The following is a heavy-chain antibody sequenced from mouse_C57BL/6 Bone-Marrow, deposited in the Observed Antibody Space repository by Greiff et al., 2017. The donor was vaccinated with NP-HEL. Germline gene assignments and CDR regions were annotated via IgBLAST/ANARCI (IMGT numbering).Heavy chain of an antibody. Sequence: VKLQQSGPELVKPGASVKISCKASGYAFSSSWMNWVKQRPGKGLEWIGRIYPGDGDTNYNGKFKGKATLTADKSSSTAYMQLSSLTSKDSAVYFCARGWDYSYAMDYWGQGTSVTVSS. D-gene: IGHD1-1*01. CDR2: IYPGDGDT. V-gene: IGHV1-82*01. J-gene: IGHJ4*01. CDR3: ARGWDYSYAMDY. CDR1: GYAFSSSW.